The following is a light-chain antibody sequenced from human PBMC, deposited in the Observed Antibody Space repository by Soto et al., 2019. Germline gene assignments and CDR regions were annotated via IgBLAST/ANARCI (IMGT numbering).Light chain of an antibody. CDR1: QSVSSSY. J-gene: IGKJ1*01. CDR2: GAS. CDR3: QQYGSSSWT. Sequence: PGTLSLSPGERATLSCRASQSVSSSYLAWYQQKPGQAPRLLIYGASSRATGIPDRFSGSGSGTDLTITISRLEPEDGEVYDCQQYGSSSWTFGQGTKVDIK. V-gene: IGKV3-20*01.